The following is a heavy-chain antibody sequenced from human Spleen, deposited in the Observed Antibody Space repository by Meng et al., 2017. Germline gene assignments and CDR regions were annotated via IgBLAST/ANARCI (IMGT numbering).Heavy chain of an antibody. V-gene: IGHV3-30*04. CDR3: ARGSGSSLYYFDY. D-gene: IGHD1-26*01. CDR1: GYTFTSYY. CDR2: ISYDGSNK. J-gene: IGHJ4*02. Sequence: SCKASGYTFTSYYMHWVRQAPGKGLEWVAVISYDGSNKYYADSVKGRFTISRDNSKNTLYLQMNSLRAEDTAVYYCARGSGSSLYYFDYWGQGTLVTVSS.